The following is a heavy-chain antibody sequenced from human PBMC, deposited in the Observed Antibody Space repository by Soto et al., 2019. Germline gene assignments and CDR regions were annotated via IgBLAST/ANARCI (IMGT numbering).Heavy chain of an antibody. CDR2: INGGTGIT. CDR3: ARGWVGETFLYGMDV. Sequence: ASVKVSCKASGYTFTSYTIHWVCQAPGQRLQWMGWINGGTGITKYSQKFQGRVTISRDTSARTAYMDLSSLRSEDTALYYCARGWVGETFLYGMDVWSQGTTVTV. D-gene: IGHD1-26*01. J-gene: IGHJ6*02. CDR1: GYTFTSYT. V-gene: IGHV1-3*01.